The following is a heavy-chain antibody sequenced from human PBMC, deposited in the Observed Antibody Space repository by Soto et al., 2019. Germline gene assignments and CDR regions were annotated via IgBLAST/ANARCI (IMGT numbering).Heavy chain of an antibody. V-gene: IGHV1-24*01. CDR2: FDPEDGET. CDR3: ATDRYCCSTSCYDVDY. CDR1: GYTLTELS. Sequence: GASVKVSCKVSGYTLTELSMHWVRQAPGKGLEWMGGFDPEDGETIYAQKFQGRVTMTEDTSTDTAYMELSSLRSEDTAVYYCATDRYCCSTSCYDVDYWGQGTLVTVSS. J-gene: IGHJ4*02. D-gene: IGHD2-2*01.